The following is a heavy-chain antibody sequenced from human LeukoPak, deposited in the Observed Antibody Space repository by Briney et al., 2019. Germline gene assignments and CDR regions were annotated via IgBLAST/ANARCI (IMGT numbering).Heavy chain of an antibody. V-gene: IGHV3-53*01. Sequence: GGSLRLSCAASGFTVSSNYMSWVRQAPGKGLEWVSVIYSGGSTYYADSVKGRFTISRDNSKNTLYLQMNSLRAEDTAVYYCAREPLPAWFDPWGQGTLVTVSS. CDR2: IYSGGST. CDR3: AREPLPAWFDP. CDR1: GFTVSSNY. J-gene: IGHJ5*02.